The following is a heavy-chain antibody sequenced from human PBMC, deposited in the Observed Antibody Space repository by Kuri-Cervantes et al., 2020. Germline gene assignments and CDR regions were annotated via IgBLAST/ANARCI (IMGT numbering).Heavy chain of an antibody. CDR1: GFTFTYAW. V-gene: IGHV3-9*01. D-gene: IGHD1-14*01. Sequence: GGSLRLSCAGSGFTFTYAWMSWVRQVPGKGLEWVSGINWKSDNIGYADSVKGRFTISRDNSKNSLYLQMNSLRAEDTALYYCAKVHGRKSNRYQKFDYWGQGILVTVSS. J-gene: IGHJ4*02. CDR3: AKVHGRKSNRYQKFDY. CDR2: INWKSDNI.